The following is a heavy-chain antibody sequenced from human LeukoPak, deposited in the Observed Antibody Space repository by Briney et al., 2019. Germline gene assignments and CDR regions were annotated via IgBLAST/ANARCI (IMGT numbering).Heavy chain of an antibody. CDR2: IYHRGTA. J-gene: IGHJ6*04. CDR3: ARDVDTALMNV. CDR1: GTSFSGYY. Sequence: SESLSLTCAVYGTSFSGYYWSWSSQPAGKEMRRIGEIYHRGTAKYNPSLKSRVSRSIDTSKDQFSLSLSTVTAAGTAVYYCARDVDTALMNVWGEGTTVIVSS. D-gene: IGHD5-18*01. V-gene: IGHV4-34*01.